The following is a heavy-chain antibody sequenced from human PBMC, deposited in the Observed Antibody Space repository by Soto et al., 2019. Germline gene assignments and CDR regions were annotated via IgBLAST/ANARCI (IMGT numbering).Heavy chain of an antibody. CDR3: AKPTVPFGRSAVSGPFDF. CDR2: ILYDGSNK. J-gene: IGHJ4*02. Sequence: PGGSLRLSCAASGFTFSSFGMYWVRQAPGKGLEWVAVILYDGSNKYYADSVKGRFTSSRENSKNTLYLQMNSLRVEDTAVFYCAKPTVPFGRSAVSGPFDFWGRGTLVTVSS. V-gene: IGHV3-30*18. D-gene: IGHD6-19*01. CDR1: GFTFSSFG.